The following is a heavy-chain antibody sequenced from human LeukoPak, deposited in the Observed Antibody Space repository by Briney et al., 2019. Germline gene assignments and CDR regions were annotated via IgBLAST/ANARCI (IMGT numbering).Heavy chain of an antibody. CDR3: ARVGPYYYNYMDV. Sequence: PSETLSLTCTVSAYSITSGYYWGWIRQPPGKGLEWIGSIYHSGSTYYSPSLQSRVTISVDTSKNQFSLKLSSVTAADTAVYYCARVGPYYYNYMDVWGKGTTVTVSS. CDR1: AYSITSGYY. J-gene: IGHJ6*03. V-gene: IGHV4-38-2*02. CDR2: IYHSGST.